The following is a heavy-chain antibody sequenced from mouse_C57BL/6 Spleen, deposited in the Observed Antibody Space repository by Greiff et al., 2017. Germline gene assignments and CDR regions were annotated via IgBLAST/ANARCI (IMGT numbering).Heavy chain of an antibody. D-gene: IGHD2-2*01. CDR2: ISYDGSN. Sequence: EVHLVESGPGLVKPSQSLSLTCSVTGYSITSGYYWNWIRQFPGNKLEWMGYISYDGSNNYNPSLKNRISITRDTSKNQFFLKLNSVTTEDTASCYCERDEVNVFDYWGQGTTLTVSS. CDR3: ERDEVNVFDY. CDR1: GYSITSGYY. J-gene: IGHJ2*01. V-gene: IGHV3-6*01.